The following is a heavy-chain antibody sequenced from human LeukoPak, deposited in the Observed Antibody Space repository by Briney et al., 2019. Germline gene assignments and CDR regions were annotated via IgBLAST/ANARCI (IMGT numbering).Heavy chain of an antibody. D-gene: IGHD5-12*01. CDR2: INPNSGGT. V-gene: IGHV1-2*04. CDR3: ARGPATIWYFDY. J-gene: IGHJ4*02. CDR1: GYTLTGYY. Sequence: ASVKVSCKASGYTLTGYYMHWVRQAPGQGLERMGWINPNSGGTNYAQKFQGWVTMTRDTSISTAYMELSRLRSDDTAVYYCARGPATIWYFDYWGQGTLVTVSS.